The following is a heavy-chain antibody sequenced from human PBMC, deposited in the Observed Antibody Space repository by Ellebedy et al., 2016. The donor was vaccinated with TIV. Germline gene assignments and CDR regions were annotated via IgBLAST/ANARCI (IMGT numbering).Heavy chain of an antibody. V-gene: IGHV1-8*01. CDR1: GYSFTSDD. CDR3: AREPFGVDYYFDF. CDR2: MNHKSGNT. Sequence: ASVKVSXXASGYSFTSDDINWVRQATGQGLEWMGWMNHKSGNTGYAQKFQGRVTMTRDTSASTAYMELSSLRSEDTAVYYCAREPFGVDYYFDFWGQGTLVTVSS. D-gene: IGHD2-8*01. J-gene: IGHJ4*02.